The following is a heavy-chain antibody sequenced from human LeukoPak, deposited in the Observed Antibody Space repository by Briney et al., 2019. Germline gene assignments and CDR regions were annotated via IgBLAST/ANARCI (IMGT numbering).Heavy chain of an antibody. CDR1: GYTFTVYF. Sequence: GASVKVSCKASGYTFTVYFIHWVRQAPGQGLDWMGRINPNSGGTNYAQKFQGRVTMTRDTSISTAYMELSRLRSDDTAVYYCARPSSGSYYVSFDYWGQGTLVTVSS. D-gene: IGHD1-26*01. J-gene: IGHJ4*02. CDR3: ARPSSGSYYVSFDY. CDR2: INPNSGGT. V-gene: IGHV1-2*06.